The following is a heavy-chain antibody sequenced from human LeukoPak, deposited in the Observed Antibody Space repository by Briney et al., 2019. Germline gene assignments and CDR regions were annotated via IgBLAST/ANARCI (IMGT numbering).Heavy chain of an antibody. CDR1: GFTFSSYW. CDR3: ARDLLEGGYCSSTSCYTRKRHYNWRDP. Sequence: QPGGSLRLSCAASGFTFSSYWMSWVRQAPGKGLEWVANIKQDGSEKYYVDSVKGRFTISRDNAKNSLYLQMNSLRAEDTAVYYCARDLLEGGYCSSTSCYTRKRHYNWRDPWGQGTLVTVSS. V-gene: IGHV3-7*01. D-gene: IGHD2-2*02. CDR2: IKQDGSEK. J-gene: IGHJ5*02.